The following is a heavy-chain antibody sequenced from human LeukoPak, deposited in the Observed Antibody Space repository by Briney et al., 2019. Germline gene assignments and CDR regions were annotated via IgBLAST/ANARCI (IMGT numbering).Heavy chain of an antibody. D-gene: IGHD1-26*01. V-gene: IGHV3-48*01. CDR3: ARDLNGVGALIPFDY. Sequence: GGSLRLSCAASGFTFSSYSMNWVRQAPGKGLEWVSYISSSSSTIYYADSVKGRFTISRDNAKNSLYLQMNSLRAEDTAVYYCARDLNGVGALIPFDYWGQGTLVTVSS. CDR2: ISSSSSTI. CDR1: GFTFSSYS. J-gene: IGHJ4*02.